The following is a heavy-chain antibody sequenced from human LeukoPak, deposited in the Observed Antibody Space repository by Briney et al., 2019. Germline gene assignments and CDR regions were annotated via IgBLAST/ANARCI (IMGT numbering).Heavy chain of an antibody. CDR3: SKTSIVGPTAIDY. V-gene: IGHV3-23*01. Sequence: GGSLRLSCAASGFTFSSHAMTWVRQAPGKGLEWVSAISTSGGTTDYADSVKGRFTISRDNSKNMLYLQLNSLRAEDTAVYYCSKTSIVGPTAIDYWGQGTLVTVSS. CDR1: GFTFSSHA. J-gene: IGHJ4*02. D-gene: IGHD1-26*01. CDR2: ISTSGGTT.